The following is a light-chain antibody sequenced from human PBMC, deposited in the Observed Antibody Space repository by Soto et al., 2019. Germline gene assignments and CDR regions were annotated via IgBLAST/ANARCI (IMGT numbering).Light chain of an antibody. J-gene: IGLJ3*02. V-gene: IGLV1-47*01. CDR1: TSNVGSNY. CDR3: AAWDDSLSGVV. Sequence: QAVVTQPPSASGTPGQTVTMSCSGSTSNVGSNYVYWYQQLPGAAPKLLIYTNSQRPSGVPDRFSGSKSDTSASLAISGLRSEDEADYYCAAWDDSLSGVVFGGGTKVTVL. CDR2: TNS.